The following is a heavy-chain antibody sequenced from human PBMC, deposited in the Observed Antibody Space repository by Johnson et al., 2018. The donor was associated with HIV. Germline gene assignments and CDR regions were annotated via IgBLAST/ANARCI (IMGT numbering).Heavy chain of an antibody. V-gene: IGHV3-11*01. D-gene: IGHD1-26*01. CDR3: ARGSGSYYSNAFDI. J-gene: IGHJ3*02. CDR1: GFTFSDYF. Sequence: QVQLVESGGGLVQPGGSLRLSCKASGFTFSDYFMSWIRQAPGKGLECISYISSSGSSIYYTDSVKGRFTISRDNAKNSLYLQINSLGAEDTALYCCARGSGSYYSNAFDIWGQGTMVTVSS. CDR2: ISSSGSSI.